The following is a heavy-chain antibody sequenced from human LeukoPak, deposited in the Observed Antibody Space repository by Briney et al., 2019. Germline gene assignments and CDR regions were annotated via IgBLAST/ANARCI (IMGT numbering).Heavy chain of an antibody. V-gene: IGHV4-39*01. J-gene: IGHJ3*02. CDR1: GGSISTSAYY. CDR3: ARQIVGAIRSDAFDI. D-gene: IGHD1-26*01. CDR2: IYYSGNT. Sequence: SETLSLTCIVSGGSISTSAYYWGWIRQPPGEGLQWIGSIYYSGNTYYNSSLKSRVTISVDTSTSQFSLRLSSVTAADTAVYYCARQIVGAIRSDAFDIWGQGTMVTVSS.